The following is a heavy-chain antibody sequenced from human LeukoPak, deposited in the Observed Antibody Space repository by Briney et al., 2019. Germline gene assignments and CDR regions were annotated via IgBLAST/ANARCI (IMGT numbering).Heavy chain of an antibody. Sequence: GGSLRLYCAASGFTDSNSYMRWVRQAPGKGLEWFSYIHSGGNAFYADSVKGRFTIFRDNSKNTLYLQMTSLRADDTAVYYCARAITYHFDYWGQGSLVTVSP. CDR3: ARAITYHFDY. CDR2: IHSGGNA. CDR1: GFTDSNSY. D-gene: IGHD2-2*01. V-gene: IGHV3-66*01. J-gene: IGHJ4*02.